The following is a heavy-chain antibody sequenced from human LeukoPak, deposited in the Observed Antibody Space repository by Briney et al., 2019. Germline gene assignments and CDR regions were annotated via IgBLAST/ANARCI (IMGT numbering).Heavy chain of an antibody. CDR1: GYSFTSYW. CDR3: ARQGGYVWGSYRYTLPFDY. CDR2: IYPGDSDT. D-gene: IGHD3-16*02. Sequence: GESLKISCKGSGYSFTSYWIGWVRQMPGKGLEWMEIIYPGDSDTRYSPSLQGQVTISADKSISTAYLQWSSLKASDTAMYYCARQGGYVWGSYRYTLPFDYWGQGTLVTVSS. V-gene: IGHV5-51*01. J-gene: IGHJ4*02.